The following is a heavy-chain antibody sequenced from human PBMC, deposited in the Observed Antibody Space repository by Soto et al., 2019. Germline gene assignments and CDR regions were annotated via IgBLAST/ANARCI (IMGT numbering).Heavy chain of an antibody. CDR2: MNPNSGNT. J-gene: IGHJ6*03. CDR3: ATLVSYDFWSGYYTEVFGVDYYYYMDV. D-gene: IGHD3-3*01. V-gene: IGHV1-8*01. CDR1: GYTFTSYD. Sequence: ASVKVSCKASGYTFTSYDINWVRQATGQGLEWMGWMNPNSGNTGYAQKFQGRVTMSRNTSISTAYMELCTLRSEDTAVYYWATLVSYDFWSGYYTEVFGVDYYYYMDVWGKGTTVTVSS.